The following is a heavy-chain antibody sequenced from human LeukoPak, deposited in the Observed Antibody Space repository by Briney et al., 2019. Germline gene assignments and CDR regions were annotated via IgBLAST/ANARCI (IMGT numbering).Heavy chain of an antibody. V-gene: IGHV3-64D*09. Sequence: SGGSLRLSCSASGFSFSSYAMYWVRQAPGKGLEYVSAISSNGGSTYYADSVKGRFTISRDNSKNTLYLQMSSLRAEDTAVYYCVKDSSGWYRGWFDPWGQGTLVTASS. J-gene: IGHJ5*02. CDR1: GFSFSSYA. CDR2: ISSNGGST. D-gene: IGHD6-19*01. CDR3: VKDSSGWYRGWFDP.